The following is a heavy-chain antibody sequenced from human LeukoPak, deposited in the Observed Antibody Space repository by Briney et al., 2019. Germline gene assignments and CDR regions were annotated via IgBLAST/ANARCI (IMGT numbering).Heavy chain of an antibody. Sequence: GGSLRLSCAASGFTVSSNYMSWVRQAPGKGLEWVSVIYSGGSTYYADSVKGRFTISRDNSKNTLYLQMNSLRAEDTAVYYCAKDRLRYFDWSDYWGQGTLVTVSS. CDR2: IYSGGST. V-gene: IGHV3-66*01. CDR3: AKDRLRYFDWSDY. D-gene: IGHD3-9*01. CDR1: GFTVSSNY. J-gene: IGHJ4*02.